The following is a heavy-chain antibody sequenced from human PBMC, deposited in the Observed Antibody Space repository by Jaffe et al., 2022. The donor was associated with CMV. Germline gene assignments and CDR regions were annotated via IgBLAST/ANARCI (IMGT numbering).Heavy chain of an antibody. Sequence: QLQLQESGPGLVKPSETLSLTCTVSGGSISSSSYYWGWIRQPPGKGLEWIGSIYYSGSTYYNPSLKSRVTISVDTSKNQFSLKLSSVTAADTAVYYCARHLQYYYDSSGYYWSVSQTPFDYWGQGTLVTVSS. D-gene: IGHD3-22*01. J-gene: IGHJ4*02. CDR2: IYYSGST. CDR3: ARHLQYYYDSSGYYWSVSQTPFDY. CDR1: GGSISSSSYY. V-gene: IGHV4-39*01.